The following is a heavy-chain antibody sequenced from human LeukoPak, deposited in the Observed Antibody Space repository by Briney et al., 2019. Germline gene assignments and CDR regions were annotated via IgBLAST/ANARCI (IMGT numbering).Heavy chain of an antibody. CDR3: ARDCLDAYYYDSSGCSDY. CDR1: GFTFSSYW. J-gene: IGHJ4*02. D-gene: IGHD3-22*01. V-gene: IGHV3-7*01. CDR2: IKQDGSEK. Sequence: PGGSLRLSCAASGFTFSSYWMSWVRQAPGKGLEWVANIKQDGSEKYYVDSVKGRFTISRDNAKNSLYLQMNSLRAEDTAVYYCARDCLDAYYYDSSGCSDYWGQGTLVTVSS.